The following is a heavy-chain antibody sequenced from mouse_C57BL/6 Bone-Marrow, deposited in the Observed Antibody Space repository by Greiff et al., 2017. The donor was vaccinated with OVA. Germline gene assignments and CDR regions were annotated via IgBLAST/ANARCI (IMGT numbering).Heavy chain of an antibody. Sequence: EVQGVESGGGLVKPGGSLKLSCAASGFTFSSYAMSWVRQTPEKRLEWVATISDGGSYTYYPDNVKGRFTISRDNAKNNLYLQMSHLKSEDTAMYYCARGGYGSSPLYAMDYWGQGTSVTVSS. D-gene: IGHD1-1*01. J-gene: IGHJ4*01. CDR2: ISDGGSYT. CDR1: GFTFSSYA. CDR3: ARGGYGSSPLYAMDY. V-gene: IGHV5-4*01.